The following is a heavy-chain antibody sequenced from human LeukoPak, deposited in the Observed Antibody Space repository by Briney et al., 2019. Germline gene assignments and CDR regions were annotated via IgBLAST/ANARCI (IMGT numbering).Heavy chain of an antibody. CDR1: GGSISSYY. V-gene: IGHV4-59*01. CDR3: ARGGGGWYYFDY. Sequence: SETLSLTCTVSGGSISSYYWSWIRQPPGKGLEWIGYIYYSGSTNYNPSLKSRVTISVDTSKNQFSLKLSSVTAADTAVYYCARGGGGWYYFDYWGQGTLVTVSS. J-gene: IGHJ4*02. D-gene: IGHD6-19*01. CDR2: IYYSGST.